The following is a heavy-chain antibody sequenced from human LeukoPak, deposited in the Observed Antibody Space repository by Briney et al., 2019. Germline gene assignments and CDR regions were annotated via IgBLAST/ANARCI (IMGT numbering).Heavy chain of an antibody. J-gene: IGHJ4*02. CDR2: IKQDGSQQ. CDR3: SNGIYSSSY. CDR1: GCTFTRYW. Sequence: PGGSLRLSCATSGCTFTRYWMSWIRQAPGKGLEWVANIKQDGSQQYYLDSVEGRFTISRDNAKNSLYLQMNNLRAEDTAVYYCSNGIYSSSYWGQGTLVTVSS. D-gene: IGHD6-6*01. V-gene: IGHV3-7*01.